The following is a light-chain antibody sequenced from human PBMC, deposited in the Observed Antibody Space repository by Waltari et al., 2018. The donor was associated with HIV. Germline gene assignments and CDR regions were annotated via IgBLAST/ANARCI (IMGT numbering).Light chain of an antibody. CDR2: KVS. CDR1: QILVYSDGNTY. V-gene: IGKV2-30*01. J-gene: IGKJ2*01. CDR3: MQGTHWPSYT. Sequence: DVVMTQSPLSQPVTLGQPASISCRSSQILVYSDGNTYLSWFHQRPGQSPRRLIYKVSNRDAGVPDRFSGSGSGTDFTLKISRVEAEDIGVYYCMQGTHWPSYTFGQGTKLEIK.